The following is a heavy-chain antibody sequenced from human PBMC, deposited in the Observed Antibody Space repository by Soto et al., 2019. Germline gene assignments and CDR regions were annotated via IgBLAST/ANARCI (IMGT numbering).Heavy chain of an antibody. V-gene: IGHV4-59*01. D-gene: IGHD3-10*01. Sequence: SETLSLTCTVSGGSISSYYWSWIRQPPGKGLEWIGYIYYSGSTNYNPSLKSRVTISVDTSKNQFSLELRSLRSDDTAVYYCARGVGSGSYYNQYNWFDPWGQGTLVTVSS. CDR1: GGSISSYY. CDR3: ARGVGSGSYYNQYNWFDP. CDR2: IYYSGST. J-gene: IGHJ5*02.